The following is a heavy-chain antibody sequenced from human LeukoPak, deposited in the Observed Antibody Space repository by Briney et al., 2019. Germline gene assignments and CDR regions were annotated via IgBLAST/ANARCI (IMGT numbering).Heavy chain of an antibody. V-gene: IGHV1-18*01. D-gene: IGHD2-15*01. Sequence: GASVEVSCKASGYTFTSYGISWVRQAPGQGLEWMGWISAYNGNTNYAQKLQGRVTMTTDTSTSTAYMELRSLRSDDTAVYYCARVNPNAILAWRGGSSRSIDYWGQGTLVTVSS. J-gene: IGHJ4*02. CDR3: ARVNPNAILAWRGGSSRSIDY. CDR2: ISAYNGNT. CDR1: GYTFTSYG.